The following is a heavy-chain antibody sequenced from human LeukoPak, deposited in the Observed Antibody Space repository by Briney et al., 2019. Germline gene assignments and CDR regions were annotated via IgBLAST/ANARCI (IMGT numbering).Heavy chain of an antibody. CDR3: ARGDIVVVPAALNYMDV. Sequence: PGGSLRLSCAASGFTFSSYAMSWVRQAPGKGLEWVSAISGSGGSTYYADSVKGRFTISRDNAKNTLYLQMNSLRAEDTAVYYCARGDIVVVPAALNYMDVWGKGTTVTVSS. CDR1: GFTFSSYA. D-gene: IGHD2-2*01. CDR2: ISGSGGST. V-gene: IGHV3-23*01. J-gene: IGHJ6*03.